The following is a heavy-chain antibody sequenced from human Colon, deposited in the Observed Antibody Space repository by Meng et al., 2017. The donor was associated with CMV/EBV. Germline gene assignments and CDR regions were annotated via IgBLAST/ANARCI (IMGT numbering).Heavy chain of an antibody. CDR3: ARSYYYGSGSYFAHFDY. Sequence: FTISNNAMGWVRQAPGKGLGGVATISYGRDSSIYADAMGGRITISRDNSKDTLDLQMDSMRIEDTAVYFCARSYYYGSGSYFAHFDYWGQGTLVTVSS. D-gene: IGHD3-10*01. V-gene: IGHV3-30*04. CDR2: ISYGRDSS. J-gene: IGHJ4*02. CDR1: FTISNNA.